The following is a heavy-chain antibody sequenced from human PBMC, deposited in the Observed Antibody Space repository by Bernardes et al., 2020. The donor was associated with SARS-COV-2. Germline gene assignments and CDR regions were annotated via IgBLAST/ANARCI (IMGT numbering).Heavy chain of an antibody. CDR1: GGSISGCSYG. CDR3: SRPGVTMIRGPPRRLTYGMDV. D-gene: IGHD3-10*01. CDR2: FYYSGNT. V-gene: IGHV4-39*01. Sequence: SETLSLTCTVSGGSISGCSYGWGWIRQPPGKGLEWIGTFYYSGNTYYNSSLKSRPTMSVDTSKNQFSLELRSVTAADTAGYYCSRPGVTMIRGPPRRLTYGMDVGSQGTTVTVSS. J-gene: IGHJ6*02.